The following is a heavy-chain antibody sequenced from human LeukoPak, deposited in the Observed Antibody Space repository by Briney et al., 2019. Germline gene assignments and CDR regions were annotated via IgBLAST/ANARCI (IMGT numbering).Heavy chain of an antibody. CDR3: ARSAMVRGVIRHWFDP. CDR2: INHSGST. D-gene: IGHD3-10*01. J-gene: IGHJ5*02. Sequence: SETLSLTCAVYGGSFSGYYWSWIRQPPGKGLEWIGEINHSGSTNYNPSLKSRVTISVDTSKNQFSLKLSSVTAADTAVYYCARSAMVRGVIRHWFDPWGQGTLVTVS. V-gene: IGHV4-34*01. CDR1: GGSFSGYY.